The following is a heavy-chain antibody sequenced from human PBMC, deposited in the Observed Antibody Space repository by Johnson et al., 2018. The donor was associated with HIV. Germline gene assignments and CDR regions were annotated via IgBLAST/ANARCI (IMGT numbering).Heavy chain of an antibody. D-gene: IGHD3-22*01. Sequence: EMQLVESGGGVVRPGGSLRLSCAASGFTFDDYGMSWVRQAPGKGLEWVSGINWNGGSTGYADSVKGRFTISRDNAKNSLYLQMNSLRAEDTALYYCAGRFYYDSSGYYSAAFDIWGQGTMVTVSS. CDR2: INWNGGST. V-gene: IGHV3-20*04. J-gene: IGHJ3*02. CDR1: GFTFDDYG. CDR3: AGRFYYDSSGYYSAAFDI.